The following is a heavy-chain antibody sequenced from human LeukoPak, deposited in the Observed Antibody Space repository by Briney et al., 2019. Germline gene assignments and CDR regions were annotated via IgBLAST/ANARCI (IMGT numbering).Heavy chain of an antibody. V-gene: IGHV3-23*01. CDR3: ANDWNFDY. D-gene: IGHD1-1*01. CDR2: FSGTRSNT. CDR1: GFTFSRSA. J-gene: IGHJ4*02. Sequence: PGGSLRLYCAASGFTFSRSAMSWVRQAPGKGREGVSTFSGTRSNTYYGDSVRGRFTISRDNSRNTLYLQMNSLRAEDTAIYYCANDWNFDYWGQGTLVTVSS.